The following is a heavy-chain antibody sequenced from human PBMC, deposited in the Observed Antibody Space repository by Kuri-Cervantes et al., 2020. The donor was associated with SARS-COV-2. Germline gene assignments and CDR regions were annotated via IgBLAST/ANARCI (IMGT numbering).Heavy chain of an antibody. V-gene: IGHV3-21*01. Sequence: GESLKISCAASGFTFSSYSMNWVRQAPGKGLEWVSSISSSSSYIYYADSVKGRFTISRDNAKNSLYLQMNSLRAEDTAVYYCARDVAIFGVVILYYYYGMDVWGQGTTVTVSS. CDR3: ARDVAIFGVVILYYYYGMDV. CDR1: GFTFSSYS. D-gene: IGHD3-3*01. CDR2: ISSSSSYI. J-gene: IGHJ6*02.